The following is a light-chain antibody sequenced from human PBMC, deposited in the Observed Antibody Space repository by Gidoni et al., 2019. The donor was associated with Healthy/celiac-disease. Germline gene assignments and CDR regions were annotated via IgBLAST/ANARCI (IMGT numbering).Light chain of an antibody. CDR3: QQRSNWPPNT. V-gene: IGKV3-11*01. CDR2: DAS. CDR1: QSVSRY. J-gene: IGKJ2*01. Sequence: EIVLTQSPATLSLSPGERATLSCRASQSVSRYLSLYQQTPCQAPRLLIYDASNRATGIPARFIGRGSGTDFTLTILLLEPEDFAVYYCQQRSNWPPNTFGQGTKLEIK.